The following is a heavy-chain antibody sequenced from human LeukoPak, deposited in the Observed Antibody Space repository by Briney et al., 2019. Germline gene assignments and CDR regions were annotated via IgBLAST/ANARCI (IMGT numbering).Heavy chain of an antibody. CDR2: VDYRWNT. D-gene: IGHD2-15*01. CDR3: ARVEVGAANRQWYGMDV. CDR1: GGSISSYY. Sequence: SETLSLTCTISGGSISSYYWSWIRQPPGKGLEWIGYVDYRWNTNYNPSLKSRVTISIDTSKSLFSLKLNSVTAADTAVYYCARVEVGAANRQWYGMDVWGQGTTVTVSS. V-gene: IGHV4-59*01. J-gene: IGHJ6*02.